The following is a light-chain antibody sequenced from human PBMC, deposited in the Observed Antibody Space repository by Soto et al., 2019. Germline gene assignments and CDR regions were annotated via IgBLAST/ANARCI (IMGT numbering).Light chain of an antibody. CDR2: EVS. CDR1: SSDVGGYNY. V-gene: IGLV2-14*01. Sequence: QSALTQPASVSGSPGQWVTISCTGTSSDVGGYNYVSWYQQHPGKAPKLMIYEVSNRPSGVSNRFSGSKSGNTASLTISGLQAEDEGDYYCSSYTSSSTRVFGGGTKLTVL. J-gene: IGLJ3*02. CDR3: SSYTSSSTRV.